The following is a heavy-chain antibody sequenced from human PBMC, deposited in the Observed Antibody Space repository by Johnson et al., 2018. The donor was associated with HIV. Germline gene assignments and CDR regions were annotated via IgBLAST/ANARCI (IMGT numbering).Heavy chain of an antibody. V-gene: IGHV3-48*04. Sequence: VHLVESGGGLVQPGGSLRLSCAASGFTFSSYARHWVRQAPGKGLEWVSHISSSGTIKYYADSVKGPCTGPRDNAKKSLYLEMTSLRVADTAVYYCARESTPWGGDYVGYGLDVWGRGTKVAVSS. CDR1: GFTFSSYA. J-gene: IGHJ3*01. CDR2: ISSSGTIK. CDR3: ARESTPWGGDYVGYGLDV. D-gene: IGHD5-18*01.